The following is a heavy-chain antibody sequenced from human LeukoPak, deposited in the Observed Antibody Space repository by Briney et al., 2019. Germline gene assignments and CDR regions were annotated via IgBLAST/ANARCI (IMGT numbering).Heavy chain of an antibody. J-gene: IGHJ4*02. D-gene: IGHD3-22*01. CDR1: GFTFDDYG. V-gene: IGHV3-49*04. CDR2: IRSKAYGGTT. CDR3: TRAPYHYYDSSGAQYYFDY. Sequence: PGGSLRLSCAASGFTFDDYGMSWVRQAPGKGLEWVGFIRSKAYGGTTEYAASVKGRFTISRDDSKSIAYLQMNSLKTEDTAVYYCTRAPYHYYDSSGAQYYFDYWGQGTLVTVSS.